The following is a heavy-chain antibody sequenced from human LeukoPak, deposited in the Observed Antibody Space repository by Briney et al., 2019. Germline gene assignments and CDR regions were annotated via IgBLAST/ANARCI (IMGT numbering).Heavy chain of an antibody. J-gene: IGHJ3*02. D-gene: IGHD3-10*01. V-gene: IGHV4-59*01. Sequence: SETLSLTCTVSGASISSYYWSWIRQSPGKGLEWIGYIYYSGRTNYNPSLKSRVTISVDTSKNQFPLKLTSATAADTAVYYCAKSNGYGLVDIWGQGTMVTVSS. CDR2: IYYSGRT. CDR1: GASISSYY. CDR3: AKSNGYGLVDI.